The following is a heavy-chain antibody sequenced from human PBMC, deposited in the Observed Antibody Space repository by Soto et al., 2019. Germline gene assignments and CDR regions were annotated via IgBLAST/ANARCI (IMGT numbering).Heavy chain of an antibody. Sequence: SETLSVTCTVSGGSISSSSYYWGWIRQPPGKGLEWIGSIYYSGSTYYNPSLKSRVTISVDTSKNQFSLKLSSVTAADTAVYYCARQGRITMIVVVAGFDPWGQGTLVTVSS. D-gene: IGHD3-22*01. CDR2: IYYSGST. V-gene: IGHV4-39*01. CDR3: ARQGRITMIVVVAGFDP. CDR1: GGSISSSSYY. J-gene: IGHJ5*02.